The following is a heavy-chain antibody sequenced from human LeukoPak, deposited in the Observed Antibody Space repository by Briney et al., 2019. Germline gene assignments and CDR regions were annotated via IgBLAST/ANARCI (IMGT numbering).Heavy chain of an antibody. CDR1: VGSISTYN. Sequence: PSETLSLTCTVSVGSISTYNWSWIRQPPWKGLEWIGFIYYIGTTNYNPSLKSRATISLGTSKNQFSLKLTSVTAADTAVYYCARAQNWFDPWGRGTLVTVSS. V-gene: IGHV4-59*01. CDR2: IYYIGTT. J-gene: IGHJ5*02. CDR3: ARAQNWFDP.